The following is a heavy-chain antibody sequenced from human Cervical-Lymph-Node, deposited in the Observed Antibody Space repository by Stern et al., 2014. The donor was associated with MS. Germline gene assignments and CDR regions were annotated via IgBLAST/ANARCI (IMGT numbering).Heavy chain of an antibody. CDR1: GGSITNRDY. D-gene: IGHD4-11*01. V-gene: IGHV4-39*01. CDR3: ARGVTAVTNYVPNWCFDL. J-gene: IGHJ2*01. CDR2: VYYSGIT. Sequence: QVQLQESGPGLVKPSETLSLTCTVSGGSITNRDYWGWIRQSPGKGLEWIGSVYYSGITYYRPSLKGRATISIDTSRNPFFLRFTSGTATDTAVYFCARGVTAVTNYVPNWCFDLWGRGTLVTVSS.